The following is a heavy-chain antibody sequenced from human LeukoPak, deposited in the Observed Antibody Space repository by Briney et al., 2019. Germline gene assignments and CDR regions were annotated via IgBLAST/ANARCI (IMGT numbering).Heavy chain of an antibody. D-gene: IGHD3-10*01. CDR2: INHSGST. CDR1: GGSFSGYY. J-gene: IGHJ6*02. V-gene: IGHV4-34*01. Sequence: SETLSLTCAVYGGSFSGYYWSWIRQPPGKGLEWIGEINHSGSTNYNPSLKSRVTISVDTSKNQFSLKLSSVTAADTAMYYCARGYGSGSSYYYYGMDVWGQGTTVTVSS. CDR3: ARGYGSGSSYYYYGMDV.